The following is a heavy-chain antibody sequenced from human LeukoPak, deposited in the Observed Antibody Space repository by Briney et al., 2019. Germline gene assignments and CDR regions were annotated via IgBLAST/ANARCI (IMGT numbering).Heavy chain of an antibody. CDR1: GYTFTGYY. V-gene: IGHV1-3*03. CDR2: INAGNGNT. J-gene: IGHJ4*02. D-gene: IGHD2-15*01. Sequence: ASVKVSCKASGYTFTGYYMHWVRQAPGQGLEWMGWINAGNGNTKYSQEFQGRVTITRDTSASTAYMELSSLRSEDMAVYYCARSAPPTLPIYYFDYWGQGTLVTVSS. CDR3: ARSAPPTLPIYYFDY.